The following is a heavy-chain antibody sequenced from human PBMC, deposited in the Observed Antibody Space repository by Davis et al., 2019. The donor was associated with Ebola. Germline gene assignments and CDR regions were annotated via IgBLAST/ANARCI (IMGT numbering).Heavy chain of an antibody. CDR2: IRSKAYGGTT. CDR1: GFTFGDYA. D-gene: IGHD2-15*01. V-gene: IGHV3-49*04. Sequence: GESLKISCTASGFTFGDYAMSWVRQAPGKGLEWVGFIRSKAYGGTTEYAASVKGRFTISRDDSKSIAYLQMNSLRAEDTAVYYCARDIVVVVAARKTYYYYGMDVWGQGTTVTVSS. J-gene: IGHJ6*02. CDR3: ARDIVVVVAARKTYYYYGMDV.